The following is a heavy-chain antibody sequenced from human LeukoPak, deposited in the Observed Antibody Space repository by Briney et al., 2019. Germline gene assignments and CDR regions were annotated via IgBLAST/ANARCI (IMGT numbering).Heavy chain of an antibody. CDR3: ARETYYYDILTGYYQSYYFDY. D-gene: IGHD3-9*01. V-gene: IGHV4-39*07. CDR1: GGSFSSYY. Sequence: KPSETLSLTCAVYGGSFSSYYWGWIRQPPGKGLEWLGSIYYSGSTYYNPSLKSRVTISVDTSKNQFSLKLSSVTAADTAVYYCARETYYYDILTGYYQSYYFDYWGQGTLVTVSS. CDR2: IYYSGST. J-gene: IGHJ4*02.